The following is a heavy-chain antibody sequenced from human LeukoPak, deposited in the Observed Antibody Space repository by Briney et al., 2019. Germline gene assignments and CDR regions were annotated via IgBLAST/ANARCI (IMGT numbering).Heavy chain of an antibody. CDR2: IYTSGST. J-gene: IGHJ6*03. D-gene: IGHD2-2*01. Sequence: SETLSLTCTVSGGSISSGSYYWSWIRQPAGKGLEWIGRIYTSGSTNYNPSLKSRVTISVDTSKNQFSLKLSSVTAADTAVYYCARVTGYCSSTSCPLEGYYYYMDVWGKGTTVTVSS. V-gene: IGHV4-61*02. CDR1: GGSISSGSYY. CDR3: ARVTGYCSSTSCPLEGYYYYMDV.